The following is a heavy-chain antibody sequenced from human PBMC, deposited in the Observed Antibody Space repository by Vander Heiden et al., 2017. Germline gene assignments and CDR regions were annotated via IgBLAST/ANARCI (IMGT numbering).Heavy chain of an antibody. Sequence: EVQLVESGGGLVKPGGSLRLSCAASGFPFSSYSMDCVRQAPGKGLEWVLSISSRSIYIYYADSVKGRFTISRDNAKNSLYLQMNSLRAEETAVYYWARLSTNLRYFDWLLSMGWFDPWGQGT. CDR3: ARLSTNLRYFDWLLSMGWFDP. CDR1: GFPFSSYS. D-gene: IGHD3-9*01. CDR2: ISSRSIYI. J-gene: IGHJ5*02. V-gene: IGHV3-21*01.